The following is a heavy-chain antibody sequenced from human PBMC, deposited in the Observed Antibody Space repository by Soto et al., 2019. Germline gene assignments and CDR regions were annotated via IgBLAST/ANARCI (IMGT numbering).Heavy chain of an antibody. Sequence: GESLKISCKGSGYSFTSYWIGWVRQMPGKGLEWMGIIYPGDSDTRYSPSFQGQVTISADKSISTAYLQWSSLKASDTAMYYCARLRGRGYYYDSSGYYSFDYWGQGTLVTVSS. CDR2: IYPGDSDT. V-gene: IGHV5-51*01. D-gene: IGHD3-22*01. J-gene: IGHJ4*02. CDR1: GYSFTSYW. CDR3: ARLRGRGYYYDSSGYYSFDY.